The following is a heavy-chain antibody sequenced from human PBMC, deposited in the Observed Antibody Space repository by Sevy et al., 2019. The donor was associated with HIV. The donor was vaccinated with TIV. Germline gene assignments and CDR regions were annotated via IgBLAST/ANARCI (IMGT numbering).Heavy chain of an antibody. J-gene: IGHJ4*02. CDR2: ISFNGNHE. V-gene: IGHV3-30-3*01. D-gene: IGHD3-9*01. CDR1: GFTFTNFP. Sequence: GGSLRLSCAASGFTFTNFPMHWVRQAPGRGLEWVAIISFNGNHEFYADSAKGRFTISRDSSKSTLYLQMNSLRREDTAVYYCVRTAGLTGSYEYWGQGTQVTVSS. CDR3: VRTAGLTGSYEY.